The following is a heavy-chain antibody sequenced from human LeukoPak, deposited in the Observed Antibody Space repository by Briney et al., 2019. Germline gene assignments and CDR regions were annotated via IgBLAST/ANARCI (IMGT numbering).Heavy chain of an antibody. CDR3: AKDVGLVVRGVIIGAVIGGYFDY. CDR2: ISYDGSNK. V-gene: IGHV3-30*18. D-gene: IGHD3-10*01. J-gene: IGHJ4*02. Sequence: PGGSLRLSCAASGFTFSSYGMHWVRQAPGKGLEWVAVISYDGSNKYYADSVKGRFTISRDNSKNTLYLQMNSLRAEDTAVYYCAKDVGLVVRGVIIGAVIGGYFDYWGQGTLVTVSS. CDR1: GFTFSSYG.